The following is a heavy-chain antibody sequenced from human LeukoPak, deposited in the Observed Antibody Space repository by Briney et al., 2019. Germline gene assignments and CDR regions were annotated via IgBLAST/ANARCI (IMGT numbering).Heavy chain of an antibody. D-gene: IGHD3-9*01. J-gene: IGHJ4*02. CDR2: ISPSGAAT. CDR3: AKSRNTGYSLFDY. Sequence: GGSLRLSCSTSAFTFSSYAMTWVRQAPGKGLEWVSTISPSGAATYYADSAKGRFTIARDNSENTLYLQMNSLRAEDTAVYYCAKSRNTGYSLFDYWGQGTLVTVSS. V-gene: IGHV3-23*01. CDR1: AFTFSSYA.